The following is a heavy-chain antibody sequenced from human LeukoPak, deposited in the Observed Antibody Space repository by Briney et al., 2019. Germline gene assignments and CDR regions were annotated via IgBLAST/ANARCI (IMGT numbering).Heavy chain of an antibody. J-gene: IGHJ4*02. V-gene: IGHV4-34*01. CDR1: GGSFSGYY. CDR3: ASQGEWLLLYY. Sequence: SETLSLTCAVYGGSFSGYYWSWIRQPPGKGLGWIGEINHSGSTNYNPSLKGRVTISVDTSKNQFSLKLSSVTAADTAVYYCASQGEWLLLYYWGQGTLVTVSS. CDR2: INHSGST. D-gene: IGHD3-3*01.